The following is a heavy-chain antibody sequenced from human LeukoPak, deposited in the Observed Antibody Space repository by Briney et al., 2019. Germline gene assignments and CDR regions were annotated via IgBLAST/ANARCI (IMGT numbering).Heavy chain of an antibody. V-gene: IGHV4-31*11. CDR3: ARFWVFGADTSPPYHQGMDV. CDR2: IYYSGST. Sequence: SETLSLTCAVSGGSISSGGYYWSWIRQHRGKGLEWIGYIYYSGSTYYNPPLKSRVTISVDTSKNQFSLKLSSVTAADTAVYYCARFWVFGADTSPPYHQGMDVWGQGTAVSVSS. CDR1: GGSISSGGYY. D-gene: IGHD3-3*01. J-gene: IGHJ6*02.